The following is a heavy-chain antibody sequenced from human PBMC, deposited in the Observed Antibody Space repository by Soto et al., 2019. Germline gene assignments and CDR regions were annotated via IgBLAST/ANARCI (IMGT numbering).Heavy chain of an antibody. D-gene: IGHD1-26*01. Sequence: QVQLVESGGGVVQPGRSLRLSCAASGFTFSSYAMHWVRQAPGKGLEWVAVISYDGSNKYYVDSVKGRFTLSRDNSKNTLDLQMNSRRAEDTAVYYCARDQGTPRAREYYYGVDVWGQGTTVTVSS. CDR2: ISYDGSNK. V-gene: IGHV3-30-3*01. CDR3: ARDQGTPRAREYYYGVDV. J-gene: IGHJ6*02. CDR1: GFTFSSYA.